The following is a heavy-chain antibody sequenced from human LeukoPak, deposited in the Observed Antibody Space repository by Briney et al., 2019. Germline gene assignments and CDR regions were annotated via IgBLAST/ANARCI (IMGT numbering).Heavy chain of an antibody. CDR3: ASSGEYCGGDCPIDY. V-gene: IGHV4-59*08. CDR2: IYYSGST. J-gene: IGHJ4*02. Sequence: SETLSLICTVSGGSISSHYWSWIRQPPGKGLEWIGYIYYSGSTNYNPSLKSRVTISVDTSKNQFSLKLSSVTASDTAVYYCASSGEYCGGDCPIDYWGQGTLVTVSS. D-gene: IGHD2-21*02. CDR1: GGSISSHY.